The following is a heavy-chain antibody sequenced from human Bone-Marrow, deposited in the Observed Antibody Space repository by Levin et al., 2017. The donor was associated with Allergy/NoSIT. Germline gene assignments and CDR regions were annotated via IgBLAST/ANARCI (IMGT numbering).Heavy chain of an antibody. CDR3: ARVVVTAITPFFDY. CDR1: GGSVRSDNYY. D-gene: IGHD2-21*02. V-gene: IGHV4-61*01. CDR2: IYYSGST. J-gene: IGHJ4*02. Sequence: SETLSLICTVSGGSVRSDNYYWSWIRQPPGKGLEYIGYIYYSGSTNYNSSLKSRANISLDKPKNQFSLRLSSVTAADTAVYYCARVVVTAITPFFDYWGQGTLVTVSS.